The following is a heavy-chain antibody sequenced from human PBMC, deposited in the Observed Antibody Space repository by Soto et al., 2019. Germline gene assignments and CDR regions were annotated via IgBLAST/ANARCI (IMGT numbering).Heavy chain of an antibody. CDR2: IYTRGST. V-gene: IGHV4-4*07. CDR3: ARDMGASFYYYYGMDV. CDR1: GGSISSYY. J-gene: IGHJ6*02. Sequence: SETLSLTCTVSGGSISSYYWSWIRQPAGKGLEWIGRIYTRGSTNYNPSLKSRVTMSGDTSKNQFSLKLSTVTAADTAVYYCARDMGASFYYYYGMDVWGQGITVTVSS. D-gene: IGHD1-26*01.